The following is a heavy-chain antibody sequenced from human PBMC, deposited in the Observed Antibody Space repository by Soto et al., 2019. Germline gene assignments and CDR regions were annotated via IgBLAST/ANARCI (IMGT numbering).Heavy chain of an antibody. J-gene: IGHJ4*02. CDR1: GFTFSSYA. CDR3: AKDLIAVVWYGLDY. Sequence: EVPLLESGGGLVQPGGSLRLSCAASGFTFSSYAMSWVRQAPGKGLEWVSAISGSGGSTYYADSVKGRFTISRDNYKNTLYLQRNILRAEDTAVYYCAKDLIAVVWYGLDYWGQGTLVTVSS. D-gene: IGHD6-19*01. V-gene: IGHV3-23*01. CDR2: ISGSGGST.